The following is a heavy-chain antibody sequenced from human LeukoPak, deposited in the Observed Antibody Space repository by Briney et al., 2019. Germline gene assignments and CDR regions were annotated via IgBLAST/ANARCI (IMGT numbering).Heavy chain of an antibody. D-gene: IGHD3-16*01. CDR3: ARVRDYVWANWFDP. V-gene: IGHV4-34*01. Sequence: PSETLSLTCAVYGGSFSGYYWSWIRQPPGKGLEWIGEINHSGSTNYNPSLKSRVTTSVDTSKNQFSLKLSSVTAADTAVYYCARVRDYVWANWFDPWGQGTLVTVSS. CDR2: INHSGST. J-gene: IGHJ5*02. CDR1: GGSFSGYY.